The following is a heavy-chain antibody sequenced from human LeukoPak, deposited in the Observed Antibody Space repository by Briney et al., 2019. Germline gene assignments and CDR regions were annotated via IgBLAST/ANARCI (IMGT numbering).Heavy chain of an antibody. J-gene: IGHJ6*04. CDR2: ISGSGGST. Sequence: GGSLRLSCAASGFTFSSYAMSWVRQAPGKGLEWVSAISGSGGSTYYADSVKGRFTISRDNAKNSLHLQMNSLRAEDTAVYYCAELGITMIGGVWGKGTTVTISS. CDR3: AELGITMIGGV. D-gene: IGHD3-10*02. CDR1: GFTFSSYA. V-gene: IGHV3-23*01.